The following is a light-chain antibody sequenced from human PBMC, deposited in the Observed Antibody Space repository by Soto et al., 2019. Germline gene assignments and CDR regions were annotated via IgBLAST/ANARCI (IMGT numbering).Light chain of an antibody. Sequence: EIVLTQSPGTLSLSPGERATLSCRASQSVSSSYLAWYQQKPGQAPRLLIYGASTRAPGIPDRFSGSGSGTDFALTISRVEPEDFAMYFCQQYGSSPGTFGQGTKVDIK. J-gene: IGKJ1*01. V-gene: IGKV3-20*01. CDR3: QQYGSSPGT. CDR1: QSVSSSY. CDR2: GAS.